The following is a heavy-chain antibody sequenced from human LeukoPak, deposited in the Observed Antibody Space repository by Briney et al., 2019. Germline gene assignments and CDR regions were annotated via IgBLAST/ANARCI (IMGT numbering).Heavy chain of an antibody. CDR2: ISYSGST. V-gene: IGHV4-39*07. J-gene: IGHJ4*02. CDR1: GGSVSSNNYY. D-gene: IGHD4-17*01. Sequence: PSETLSLTCTVSGGSVSSNNYYWGWIRQPPGKGLEWIGSISYSGSTYYNPSLKSRVTMSVDTSKNQFSLKLNSVTAADTAVYYCAREYGDLDYWGQGTQVTVSS. CDR3: AREYGDLDY.